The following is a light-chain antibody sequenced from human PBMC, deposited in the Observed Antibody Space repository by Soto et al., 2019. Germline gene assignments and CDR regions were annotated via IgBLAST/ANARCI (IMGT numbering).Light chain of an antibody. CDR1: QSISSRY. V-gene: IGKV3-20*01. Sequence: EIVLTQSPGTLSLSPGERATLSCRTIQSISSRYLGWYQQKPGQAPRLLIYGASSRATGIPDRFSGSGSGTDFTLTISRLEPEDFAVYYCQQYGSSPPITFGQGTRLEIK. CDR2: GAS. J-gene: IGKJ5*01. CDR3: QQYGSSPPIT.